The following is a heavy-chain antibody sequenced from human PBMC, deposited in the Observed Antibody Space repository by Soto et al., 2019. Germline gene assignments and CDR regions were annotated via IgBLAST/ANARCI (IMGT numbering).Heavy chain of an antibody. D-gene: IGHD3-10*01. CDR1: GGSISSGGYS. J-gene: IGHJ5*02. Sequence: SETLSLTCVVSGGSISSGGYSWSWIRQPPGKGLEWIGYIHHSGSTYYNPSLKSRVTISVDTSKNQFSLKLSSVTAADTAVYYCARHSYYYGSTYGCWLDPWGQGTLVTVSS. CDR3: ARHSYYYGSTYGCWLDP. V-gene: IGHV4-30-2*03. CDR2: IHHSGST.